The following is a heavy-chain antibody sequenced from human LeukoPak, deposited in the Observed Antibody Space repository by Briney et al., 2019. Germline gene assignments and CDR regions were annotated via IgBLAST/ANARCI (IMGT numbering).Heavy chain of an antibody. CDR2: INHSGST. D-gene: IGHD3-22*01. CDR1: GGSFSGYY. V-gene: IGHV4-34*01. Sequence: PSETLSLTCAVYGGSFSGYYWSWIRQPPGKGLEWNGEINHSGSTNYNPSLKSRVTISVDTSKNQFSLKLSSVTAADTAVYYCATQTPDSSGYSPPGYWGQGTLVTVSS. CDR3: ATQTPDSSGYSPPGY. J-gene: IGHJ4*02.